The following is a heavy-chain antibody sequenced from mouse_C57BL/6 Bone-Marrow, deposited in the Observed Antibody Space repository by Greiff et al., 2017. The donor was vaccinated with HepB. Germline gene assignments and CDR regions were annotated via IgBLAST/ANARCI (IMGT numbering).Heavy chain of an antibody. CDR3: ARKRFITTVVATPYWYFDV. D-gene: IGHD1-1*01. J-gene: IGHJ1*03. Sequence: QVQLQQPGAELVMPGASVKLSCKASGYTFTSYWLHWVKQRPGQGLEWIGYIDPSDSYTNYNQKFKGKYTLTVDKSSSTVYMQLSSLTSEDSAVYYCARKRFITTVVATPYWYFDVWGTGTTVTVSS. CDR1: GYTFTSYW. CDR2: IDPSDSYT. V-gene: IGHV1-69*01.